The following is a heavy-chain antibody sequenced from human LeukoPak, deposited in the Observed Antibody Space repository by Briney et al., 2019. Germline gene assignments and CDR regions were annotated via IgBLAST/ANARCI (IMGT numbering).Heavy chain of an antibody. V-gene: IGHV1-46*01. J-gene: IGHJ6*03. CDR3: ASQSSSWYGGYYYMDV. CDR1: GYTFTGYY. D-gene: IGHD6-13*01. Sequence: ASVKVSCKASGYTFTGYYMHWVRQAPGQGLEWMGIINPSGGSTSYAQKFQGRVTMTRDMSTSPVYMELSSLRSEDTAVYYCASQSSSWYGGYYYMDVWGKGTTVTVSS. CDR2: INPSGGST.